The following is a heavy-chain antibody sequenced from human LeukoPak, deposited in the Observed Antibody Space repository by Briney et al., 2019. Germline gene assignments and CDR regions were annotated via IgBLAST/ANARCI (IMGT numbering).Heavy chain of an antibody. CDR2: IYFTGRI. Sequence: SETLSLTCSVSGASLSSGGYHWSWIRQRPGKGLEWIGFIYFTGRILYNPSLKSRVTISQDTSQNQFFLKMTSMTAADTAVYFCARTGYCSSSSCYEDYGMDVWSQGTTVTVS. J-gene: IGHJ6*02. CDR1: GASLSSGGYH. CDR3: ARTGYCSSSSCYEDYGMDV. D-gene: IGHD2-2*01. V-gene: IGHV4-31*03.